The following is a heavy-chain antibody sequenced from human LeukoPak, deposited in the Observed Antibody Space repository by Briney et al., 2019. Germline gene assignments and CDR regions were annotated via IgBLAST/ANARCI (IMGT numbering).Heavy chain of an antibody. CDR3: TRGGLYGGSSAFDY. Sequence: GGSLRLSCAASGFTVSSNYMDWVRQAPGKGLEWIGRTRNKADGYTTVYAASVKGRFTISRDASYNSMYLQMNSLKTEDTAVYYCTRGGLYGGSSAFDYWGQGTLVTVSS. CDR2: TRNKADGYTT. V-gene: IGHV3-72*01. J-gene: IGHJ4*02. CDR1: GFTVSSNY. D-gene: IGHD2-15*01.